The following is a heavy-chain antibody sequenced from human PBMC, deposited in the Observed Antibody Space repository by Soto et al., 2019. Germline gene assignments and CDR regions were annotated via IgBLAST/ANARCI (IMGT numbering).Heavy chain of an antibody. J-gene: IGHJ4*02. V-gene: IGHV3-7*04. CDR1: GFTFGTYW. CDR3: ATDLNWEHY. Sequence: EVQLVESGGGLVQPGGSLRLSCAASGFTFGTYWMTWVRQPPGKGLECVADIKPDGSERYYVDSVKGRFTISRDNAENSLYLHMNSLRAEDTAVYYCATDLNWEHYWGQGTLVTVSS. D-gene: IGHD7-27*01. CDR2: IKPDGSER.